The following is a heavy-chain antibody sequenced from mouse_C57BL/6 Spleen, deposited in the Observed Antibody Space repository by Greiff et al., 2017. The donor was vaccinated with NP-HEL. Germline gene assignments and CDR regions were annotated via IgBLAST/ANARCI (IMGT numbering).Heavy chain of an antibody. Sequence: EVQLQQSGPELVKPGASVKISCKASGYTFTDYYMNWVKQSHGKSLEWIGDINPNNGGTSYNQKFKGKATLTVDKSSSTAYMELRSLTSEDSAVYYCASYSNPYYAMDYWGQGTLVTVSS. D-gene: IGHD2-5*01. CDR2: INPNNGGT. J-gene: IGHJ4*01. V-gene: IGHV1-26*01. CDR1: GYTFTDYY. CDR3: ASYSNPYYAMDY.